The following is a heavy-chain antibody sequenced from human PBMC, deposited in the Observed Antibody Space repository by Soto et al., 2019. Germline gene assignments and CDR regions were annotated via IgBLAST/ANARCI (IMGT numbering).Heavy chain of an antibody. CDR2: INHTVGA. CDR1: GVSVHAYE. D-gene: IGHD3-3*01. V-gene: IGHV4-34*01. CDR3: ANRITVFVFLTPPFEP. Sequence: ETLSPTCAVYGVSVHAYESNWIRKPPGKGLEWIGGINHTVGAHYNPCLNSRVTMSVDTSKNQFSLRLSSVTAADTAIYYGANRITVFVFLTPPFEPWGHGTQVTVYS. J-gene: IGHJ5*02.